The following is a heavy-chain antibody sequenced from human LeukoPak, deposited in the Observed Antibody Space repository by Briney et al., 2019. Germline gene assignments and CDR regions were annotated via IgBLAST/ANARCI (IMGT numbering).Heavy chain of an antibody. CDR3: SRDLSVTNWFDP. Sequence: GGSLRLSCAASGFTFSNYWMHWVRQAPGKGLVWVSRINSDGRSTSYADSVKGRFTISRDNAKNTLYLQMNSLRAEDTALYYWSRDLSVTNWFDPWGQGTLVTVSS. CDR1: GFTFSNYW. D-gene: IGHD4-11*01. V-gene: IGHV3-74*01. J-gene: IGHJ5*02. CDR2: INSDGRST.